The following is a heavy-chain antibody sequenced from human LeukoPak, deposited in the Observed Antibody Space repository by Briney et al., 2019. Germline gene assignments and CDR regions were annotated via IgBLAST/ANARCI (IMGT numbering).Heavy chain of an antibody. CDR3: ARDPMNWDPRDHYFDY. D-gene: IGHD7-27*01. Sequence: ASVKVSCKASGYTFTSHDINWVRQATGQGLEWMGWMNPNSGYTGYEQKFQGRVTMTRDTSASTAYMELSSLRSEDTAVYYCARDPMNWDPRDHYFDYWGQGTLVTVSS. CDR1: GYTFTSHD. J-gene: IGHJ4*02. CDR2: MNPNSGYT. V-gene: IGHV1-8*01.